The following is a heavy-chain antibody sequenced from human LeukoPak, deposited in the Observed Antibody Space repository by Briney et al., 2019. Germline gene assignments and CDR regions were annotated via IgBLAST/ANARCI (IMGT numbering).Heavy chain of an antibody. V-gene: IGHV4-34*01. CDR3: ARRGTLYYYDSSGYRLPNYFDY. CDR1: GGSFSGYY. CDR2: INHSGST. J-gene: IGHJ4*02. D-gene: IGHD3-22*01. Sequence: PSETLSLTCAVYGGSFSGYYWSWIRQPRGKGLEWIGVINHSGSTNYNPSLKSRVTISVDTSKNQFSLKLSSVTAADTAVYYCARRGTLYYYDSSGYRLPNYFDYWGQGTLVTVSS.